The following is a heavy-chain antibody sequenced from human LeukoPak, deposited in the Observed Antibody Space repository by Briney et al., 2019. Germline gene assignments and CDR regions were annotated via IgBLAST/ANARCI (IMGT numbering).Heavy chain of an antibody. V-gene: IGHV1-2*02. Sequence: ASVKVSCKASEYTFTAYHMHWVRQAPGQGHEWMGWINPISADSGSAQKFQGRVTMTRDTSIGTASMELNRLTFDDTAVYYCAREGLLSRYFDLWGRGTPVTVSS. J-gene: IGHJ2*01. CDR2: INPISADS. CDR1: EYTFTAYH. CDR3: AREGLLSRYFDL.